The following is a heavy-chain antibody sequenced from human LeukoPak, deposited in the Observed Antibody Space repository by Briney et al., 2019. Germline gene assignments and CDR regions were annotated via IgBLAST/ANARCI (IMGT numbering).Heavy chain of an antibody. Sequence: SETLSLTCAVYGGSFSGYYWSWLRQPPGKGLEWIGEINHSGSTNYNPSLKGRVTISVDTSKNQFSLKLSSVTAADTAVYYCARRCSSTSCYRYRYYFDYWGQGTLVTVSS. CDR3: ARRCSSTSCYRYRYYFDY. CDR2: INHSGST. CDR1: GGSFSGYY. J-gene: IGHJ4*02. V-gene: IGHV4-34*01. D-gene: IGHD2-2*01.